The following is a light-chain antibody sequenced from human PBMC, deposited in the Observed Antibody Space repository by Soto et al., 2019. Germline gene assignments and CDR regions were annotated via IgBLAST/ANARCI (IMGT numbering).Light chain of an antibody. V-gene: IGLV2-14*01. CDR1: SSDVGGYNY. Sequence: QYALTQPASVSGSPGQSITISCTGTSSDVGGYNYVSWYQQHPGKAPKLMIYEVSNRPSGVSNRFSGSKSGNTASLTISGLQAEDEADYYCRSYTSSSTLFVVFGGGTKLTVL. J-gene: IGLJ2*01. CDR3: RSYTSSSTLFVV. CDR2: EVS.